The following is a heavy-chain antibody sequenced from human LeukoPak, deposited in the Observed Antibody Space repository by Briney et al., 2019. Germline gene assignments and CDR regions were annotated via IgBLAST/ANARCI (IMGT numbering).Heavy chain of an antibody. V-gene: IGHV4-61*01. J-gene: IGHJ4*02. CDR3: ASLRSDSSGYYNLRIDY. CDR1: GGSVSSCSYY. Sequence: PSETLSLTCTVSGGSVSSCSYYWSWIRQPPGKGLEWIGYIYYSGSTNYNHSLKSRVTISVDTSKNQFSLKLSSVTAADTAVYYCASLRSDSSGYYNLRIDYWGQGTLVTVSS. D-gene: IGHD3-22*01. CDR2: IYYSGST.